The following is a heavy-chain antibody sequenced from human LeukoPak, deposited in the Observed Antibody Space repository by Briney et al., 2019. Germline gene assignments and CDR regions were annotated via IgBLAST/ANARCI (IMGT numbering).Heavy chain of an antibody. CDR2: ISYDGGNK. J-gene: IGHJ4*02. D-gene: IGHD1-26*01. V-gene: IGHV3-30-3*01. CDR1: GFTFSSYA. CDR3: ASISGIVGATRHNFDY. Sequence: GRSLRLSCAASGFTFSSYAMHWVRQAPGKGLEWVAVISYDGGNKYYADSVKGRFTISRDNSKNTLYLQMNSLRAEDTAVYYCASISGIVGATRHNFDYWGQGTLVTVSS.